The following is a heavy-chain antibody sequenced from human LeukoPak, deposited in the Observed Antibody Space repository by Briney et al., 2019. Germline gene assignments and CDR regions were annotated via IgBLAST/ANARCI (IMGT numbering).Heavy chain of an antibody. CDR1: GGSFSGYY. J-gene: IGHJ6*02. V-gene: IGHV4-34*01. D-gene: IGHD6-13*01. Sequence: SETLSLTCAVYGGSFSGYYWSWIRQPPGKGLELIGEINHSGSTNYNPSLKSRVTISVDTSKNQFSLKLSSVTAADTAVYYCARGVAAAGYYYYGMDVWGQGTTVTVSS. CDR2: INHSGST. CDR3: ARGVAAAGYYYYGMDV.